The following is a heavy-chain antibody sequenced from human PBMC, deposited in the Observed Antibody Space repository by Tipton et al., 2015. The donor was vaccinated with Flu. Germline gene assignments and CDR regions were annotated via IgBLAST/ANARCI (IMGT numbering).Heavy chain of an antibody. CDR3: AKDANYYGSGSYSEY. CDR1: GFTFSSYG. Sequence: SLRLSCAASGFTFSSYGMHWVRQAPGKGLEWVAVIWYDGSNKYYADSVKGRFTISRDNSKYTLYLQMNSLRAEDTAVYYCAKDANYYGSGSYSEYWGQGTLVTVSS. CDR2: IWYDGSNK. V-gene: IGHV3-33*06. J-gene: IGHJ4*02. D-gene: IGHD3-10*01.